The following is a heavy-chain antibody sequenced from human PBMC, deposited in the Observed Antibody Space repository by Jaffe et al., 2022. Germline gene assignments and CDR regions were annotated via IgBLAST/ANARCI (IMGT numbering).Heavy chain of an antibody. Sequence: QLQLQESGPGLVKPSETLSLTCTVSGGSISSSSYYWGWIRQPPGKGLEWIGSIYYSGSTYYNPSLKSRVTISVDTSKNQFSLKLSSVTAADTAVYYCARRREGDFWSGYNNWFDPWGQGTLVTVSS. D-gene: IGHD3-3*01. V-gene: IGHV4-39*01. CDR3: ARRREGDFWSGYNNWFDP. J-gene: IGHJ5*02. CDR1: GGSISSSSYY. CDR2: IYYSGST.